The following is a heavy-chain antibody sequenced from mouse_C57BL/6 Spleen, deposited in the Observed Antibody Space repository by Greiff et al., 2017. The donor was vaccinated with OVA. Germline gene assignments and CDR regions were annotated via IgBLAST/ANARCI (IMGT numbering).Heavy chain of an antibody. D-gene: IGHD1-1*01. Sequence: QVQLQQSGPELVKPGASVKISCKASGYAFSSSWMNWVKQRPGKGLEWIGRIYPGDGDTNYNGKFKGKATLTADKSSSTAYMQLSSLTSEDSAVYFCARSFITTEDWYFDVWGTGTTVTVSS. V-gene: IGHV1-82*01. CDR3: ARSFITTEDWYFDV. CDR1: GYAFSSSW. CDR2: IYPGDGDT. J-gene: IGHJ1*03.